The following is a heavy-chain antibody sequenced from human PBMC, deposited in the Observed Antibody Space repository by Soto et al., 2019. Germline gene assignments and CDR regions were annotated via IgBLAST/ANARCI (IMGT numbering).Heavy chain of an antibody. CDR3: ARDDYYDTGDYVD. V-gene: IGHV4-4*07. D-gene: IGHD3-22*01. Sequence: SETLSLTCTVSGRSMSGYYWSWIRQPAGERLEWIGRIYTSGTTDFNPSLKGRVAMSINTFKNQFSLQLPSVTAADTAVYYCARDDYYDTGDYVDWGQGTQVTVSS. J-gene: IGHJ4*02. CDR2: IYTSGTT. CDR1: GRSMSGYY.